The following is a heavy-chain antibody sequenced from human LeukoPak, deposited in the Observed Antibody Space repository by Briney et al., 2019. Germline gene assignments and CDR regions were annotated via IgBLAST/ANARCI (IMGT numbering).Heavy chain of an antibody. CDR1: GLTFSTYN. D-gene: IGHD2-15*01. J-gene: IGHJ4*02. CDR2: IDSSNSPI. Sequence: GGSLRLSCAASGLTFSTYNMNWVRQAPGKGLEWVSYIDSSNSPIYYADSVKGRFTVSRDNGKNSLYLQMNSLRDEDTAVYYCARDRCSGGSCYFDYWGQGTLVTVSS. CDR3: ARDRCSGGSCYFDY. V-gene: IGHV3-48*02.